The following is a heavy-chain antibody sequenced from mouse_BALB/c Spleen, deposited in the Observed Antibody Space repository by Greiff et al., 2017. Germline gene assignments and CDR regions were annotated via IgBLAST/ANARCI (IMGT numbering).Heavy chain of an antibody. D-gene: IGHD2-14*01. V-gene: IGHV1-69*02. Sequence: QVQLQQPGAELVKPGASVKLSCKASGYTFTSYWMHWVKQRPGQGLEWIGELDPSDSYTNYNQKVKGKATLTVDKSSSTAYMQLSRLTSEDSAVYYCARSVGGYDGAFDYWGQGTTLTVSS. J-gene: IGHJ2*01. CDR2: LDPSDSYT. CDR3: ARSVGGYDGAFDY. CDR1: GYTFTSYW.